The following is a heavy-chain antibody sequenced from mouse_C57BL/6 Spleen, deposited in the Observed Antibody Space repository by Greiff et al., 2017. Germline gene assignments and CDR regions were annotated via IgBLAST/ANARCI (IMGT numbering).Heavy chain of an antibody. CDR2: INPNNGGT. CDR1: GYTFTDYN. J-gene: IGHJ3*01. Sequence: EVHLVESGPELVKPGASVKMSCKASGYTFTDYNMHWVKQSHGKSLEWIGYINPNNGGTSYNQKFKGKATLTVNKSSSTAYMELRSLTSEDSAVYYCARSLLLWLFAYWGQGTLVTVSA. CDR3: ARSLLLWLFAY. V-gene: IGHV1-22*01. D-gene: IGHD2-2*01.